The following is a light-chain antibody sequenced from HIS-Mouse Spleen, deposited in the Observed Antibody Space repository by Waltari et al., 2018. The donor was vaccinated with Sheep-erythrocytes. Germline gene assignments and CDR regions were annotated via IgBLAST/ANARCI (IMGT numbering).Light chain of an antibody. J-gene: IGKJ4*01. CDR1: QSISSS. V-gene: IGKV1-39*01. CDR2: AAS. Sequence: DIQMTQSPSSLSASVGDRVTITCRASQSISSSLNWYQQKPGKAPKRLIYAASSLQRGVPSRFSGSGAGTDFTLTISSLQPEDFATYYGQQGYSTPPLTFGGGTKVEIK. CDR3: QQGYSTPPLT.